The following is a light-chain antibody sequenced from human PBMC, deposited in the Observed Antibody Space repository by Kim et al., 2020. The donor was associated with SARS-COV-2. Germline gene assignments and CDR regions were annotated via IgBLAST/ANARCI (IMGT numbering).Light chain of an antibody. CDR3: QAWDSSAVV. CDR1: KLGDKY. V-gene: IGLV3-1*01. CDR2: QDS. J-gene: IGLJ2*01. Sequence: VPPGQTASITCSGDKLGDKYACWYQQKPGQSPVLVIYQDSKRPSGIPERFSGSNSGNTATLTISGTQAMDEADYYCQAWDSSAVVFGGGTQLTVL.